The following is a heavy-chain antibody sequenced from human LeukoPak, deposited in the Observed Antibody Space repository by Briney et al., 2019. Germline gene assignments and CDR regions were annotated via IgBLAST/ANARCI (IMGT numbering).Heavy chain of an antibody. V-gene: IGHV3-7*01. CDR1: GFIFSTYR. CDR2: IQQDGSEE. Sequence: GGSLRLPCVGSGFIFSTYRMSWVRQTPGRGLEWVANIQQDGSEEYYLDSVKGRFTISRDNAKNSLYLQLNSLRAEDTAIYYCAKARDTDMQANDAFDIWGQGAMVTVSS. J-gene: IGHJ3*02. D-gene: IGHD5-18*01. CDR3: AKARDTDMQANDAFDI.